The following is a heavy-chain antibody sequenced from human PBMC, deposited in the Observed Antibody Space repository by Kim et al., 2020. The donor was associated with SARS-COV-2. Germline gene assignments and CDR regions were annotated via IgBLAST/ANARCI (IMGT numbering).Heavy chain of an antibody. D-gene: IGHD3-22*01. CDR2: IIPIFGTA. CDR1: GDTFSSYA. V-gene: IGHV1-69*13. J-gene: IGHJ6*02. CDR3: AREGVWNYYDSSGYYHPALSYSHFGMYA. Sequence: SVKVSCKASGDTFSSYAISWVRQAPGQGLEWMGGIIPIFGTANYAQKFQGRVTITADESTSTAYMELSSLRSEDTAVYYCAREGVWNYYDSSGYYHPALSYSHFGMYAWGHGNPVTVSS.